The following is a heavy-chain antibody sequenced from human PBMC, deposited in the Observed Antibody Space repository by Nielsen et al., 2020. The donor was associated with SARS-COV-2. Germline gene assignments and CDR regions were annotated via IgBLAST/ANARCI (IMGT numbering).Heavy chain of an antibody. Sequence: ASVKVSCKASGYTFTSYSMHWVRQAPGQGLEWMGIISPSGGSTIYAQKFQGRVTMTRDTSTSIAYMELSSLRSEDTAVYYCARDSRSLGELSGYLDYWGQGTLVTVSS. CDR2: ISPSGGST. J-gene: IGHJ4*02. D-gene: IGHD3-10*01. V-gene: IGHV1-46*01. CDR1: GYTFTSYS. CDR3: ARDSRSLGELSGYLDY.